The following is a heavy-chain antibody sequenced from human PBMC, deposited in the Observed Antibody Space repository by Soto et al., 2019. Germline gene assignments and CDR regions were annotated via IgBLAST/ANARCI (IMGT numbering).Heavy chain of an antibody. D-gene: IGHD2-15*01. V-gene: IGHV3-23*01. Sequence: PGGSLRLSCAASGFTFSSYAMSWVRQAPGKGLEWVSAISGSGGSTYYADSVKGRFTISRDNAKNSLYLQMNSLRAEDTAVYYCAREGKDVDCSGGSCYFYWGQGTLVTVSS. CDR3: AREGKDVDCSGGSCYFY. CDR1: GFTFSSYA. J-gene: IGHJ4*02. CDR2: ISGSGGST.